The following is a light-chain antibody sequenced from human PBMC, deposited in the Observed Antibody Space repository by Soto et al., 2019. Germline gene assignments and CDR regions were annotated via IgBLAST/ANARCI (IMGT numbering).Light chain of an antibody. Sequence: EILVTQSPATLSVSQWEIATLSCGASQSVSSNLAWYQQKPGQAPRLLIYGASTRATGIPARFSGSGSGTDFTLTISSLEPEDFAVYYCQQRSNWPITFGQGTRLEIK. V-gene: IGKV3-11*01. J-gene: IGKJ5*01. CDR1: QSVSSN. CDR3: QQRSNWPIT. CDR2: GAS.